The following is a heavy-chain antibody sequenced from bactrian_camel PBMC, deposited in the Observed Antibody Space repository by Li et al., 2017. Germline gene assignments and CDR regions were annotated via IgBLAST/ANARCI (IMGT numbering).Heavy chain of an antibody. Sequence: VQLVESGGGLVQPGDSVRLSCVASGFNFRDSAMSWFRRAPGEALEWVSSIGSAATFYADSVQGRFTIGRDDSANTVYLQMDNLKTEDTAMYYCAKGRPLDKAWLPRSQGTQVTVS. V-gene: IGHV3S10*01. CDR1: GFNFRDSA. D-gene: IGHD1*01. CDR2: IGSAAT. J-gene: IGHJ4*01.